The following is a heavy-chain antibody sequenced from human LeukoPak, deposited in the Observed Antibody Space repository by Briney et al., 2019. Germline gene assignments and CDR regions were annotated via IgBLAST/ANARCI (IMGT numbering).Heavy chain of an antibody. CDR1: GFTFSSYG. D-gene: IGHD3-22*01. V-gene: IGHV3-33*01. CDR2: IWYDGSNK. J-gene: IGHJ4*02. CDR3: GRGTTLYDSSGDDFDY. Sequence: GGSLRLSCAASGFTFSSYGMHWVRQAPGKGLEWVAVIWYDGSNKYYADSVKGRFTISRDNSKNTLYLQVNSLRAEDTAVYYCGRGTTLYDSSGDDFDYWGQGTLVTVSS.